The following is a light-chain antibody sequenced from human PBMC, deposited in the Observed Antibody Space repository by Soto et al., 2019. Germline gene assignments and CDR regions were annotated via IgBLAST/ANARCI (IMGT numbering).Light chain of an antibody. V-gene: IGKV1-39*01. Sequence: DTQMTQSPSSLSASVEDRVIITCRASQSISNHLNWYQQKPGKAPKLLIYDASSLESGVPSRFSGSGSGTDFTLTISSLQPEDFATYYCQRSYSTPRTFGQGTKVDIK. CDR2: DAS. CDR1: QSISNH. J-gene: IGKJ1*01. CDR3: QRSYSTPRT.